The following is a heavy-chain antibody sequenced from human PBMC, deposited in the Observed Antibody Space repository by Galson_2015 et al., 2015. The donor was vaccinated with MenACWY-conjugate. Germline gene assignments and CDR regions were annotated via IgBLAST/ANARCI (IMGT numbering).Heavy chain of an antibody. D-gene: IGHD3-10*01. Sequence: SETLSLTCTVSGYSISSGSFWAWIRQTPGKGLEWLGTTHHTGSTSYNPSLENRVNISLDTSQNQVSLRLNSVTAADSAVYYCARRVRRLTKPFDSWGQGLLVTVSS. J-gene: IGHJ4*02. CDR2: THHTGST. CDR1: GYSISSGSF. CDR3: ARRVRRLTKPFDS. V-gene: IGHV4-38-2*02.